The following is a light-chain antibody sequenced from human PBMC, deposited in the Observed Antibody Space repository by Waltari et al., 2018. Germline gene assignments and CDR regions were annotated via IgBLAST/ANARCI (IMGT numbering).Light chain of an antibody. CDR2: DAS. CDR3: QERSNWPGGS. CDR1: QSVNTY. J-gene: IGKJ4*01. Sequence: EIVLTQSPATLSLSPGESATLSCRASQSVNTYLAWYQTKPGQAPRLLIYDASNRATGIPARFVGSGSGTDFTLTISSLEAEDFAVYYCQERSNWPGGSFGGGTKVDIK. V-gene: IGKV3-11*01.